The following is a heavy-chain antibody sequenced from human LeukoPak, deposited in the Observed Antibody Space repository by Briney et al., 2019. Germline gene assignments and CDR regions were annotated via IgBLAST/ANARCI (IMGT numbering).Heavy chain of an antibody. J-gene: IGHJ4*02. Sequence: GGSLRLSCAASGFTFSSYSMNWVRQAPGKGLEWVSYISSSSSIIYYADSVKGRFTISRDNAKNSLYLQMNSLRAEDTAVYYCARDWAGGLFDYWGQGTLVTVSS. CDR2: ISSSSSII. V-gene: IGHV3-48*01. CDR1: GFTFSSYS. CDR3: ARDWAGGLFDY. D-gene: IGHD3-16*01.